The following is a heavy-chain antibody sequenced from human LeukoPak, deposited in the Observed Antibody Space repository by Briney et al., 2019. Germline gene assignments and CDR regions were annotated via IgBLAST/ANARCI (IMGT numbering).Heavy chain of an antibody. J-gene: IGHJ6*03. CDR1: GYTFTGYY. V-gene: IGHV1-2*02. Sequence: ASVKVSCKASGYTFTGYYMHWVRQAPGQGLEWMGWINPNSGGTNYAQKFQGRVTMTRDTSISTAYMELSRLRSDDTAVYYCARDPRVCTSCPYYYYYYMDVWGKGTTVTVSS. D-gene: IGHD2-2*01. CDR3: ARDPRVCTSCPYYYYYYMDV. CDR2: INPNSGGT.